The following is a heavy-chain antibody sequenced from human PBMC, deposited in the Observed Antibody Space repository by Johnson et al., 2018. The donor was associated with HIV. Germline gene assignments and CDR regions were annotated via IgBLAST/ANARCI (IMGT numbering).Heavy chain of an antibody. Sequence: VQLVESGGGLVQPGGSLRLSCAASGFTFSSYAMHWVRQAPGKGLEYVSAISSDGGTTYYANSVKGRFTISRDNSKNTLYIQMGSLRADDMAVEYGAGGAGQWLAAGLIQGTAFDIWGQGTMVTVSS. V-gene: IGHV3-64*01. CDR3: AGGAGQWLAAGLIQGTAFDI. CDR2: ISSDGGTT. CDR1: GFTFSSYA. D-gene: IGHD6-19*01. J-gene: IGHJ3*02.